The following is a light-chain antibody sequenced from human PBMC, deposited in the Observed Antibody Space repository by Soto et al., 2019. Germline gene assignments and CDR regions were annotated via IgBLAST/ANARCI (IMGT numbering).Light chain of an antibody. V-gene: IGLV2-8*01. Sequence: ALTQPPSASGSPGQSVTISCTGTSSDVGGYNYVSWYQQHPGKAPKLMIYEVSKRPSGVPDRFSGSKSGNTASLTVSGLQAEDEADYYCSSYAGTNNYVFGTGTKVT. CDR2: EVS. CDR3: SSYAGTNNYV. J-gene: IGLJ1*01. CDR1: SSDVGGYNY.